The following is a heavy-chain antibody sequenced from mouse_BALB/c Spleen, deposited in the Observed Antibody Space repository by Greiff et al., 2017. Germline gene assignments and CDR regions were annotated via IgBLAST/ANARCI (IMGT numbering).Heavy chain of an antibody. CDR3: ARDNGDGYFAMDY. Sequence: QVQLKESGPGLVAPSQSLSITCTVSGFSLSRYSVHWVRQPPGKGLEWLGMIWGDGSTDYNSALKSRLSISKDNSKSQVFLKMNSLQTDDTARYYCARDNGDGYFAMDYWGQGTSVTVSS. J-gene: IGHJ4*01. V-gene: IGHV2-6-4*01. D-gene: IGHD2-3*01. CDR2: IWGDGST. CDR1: GFSLSRYS.